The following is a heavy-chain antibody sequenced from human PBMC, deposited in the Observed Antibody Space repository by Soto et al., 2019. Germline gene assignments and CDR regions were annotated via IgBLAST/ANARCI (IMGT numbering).Heavy chain of an antibody. Sequence: AGGSLRLSCAASGFTVSSNYMHWVRQAPGKGLEWVSGISWNSGSIGYADSVKGRFTISRDNAKNSLYLQMNSLRAEDTALYYCAKDGAHCISTSCYVSSHYGMDVWGQGTTVTVSS. CDR2: ISWNSGSI. CDR3: AKDGAHCISTSCYVSSHYGMDV. J-gene: IGHJ6*02. D-gene: IGHD2-2*01. CDR1: GFTVSSNY. V-gene: IGHV3-9*01.